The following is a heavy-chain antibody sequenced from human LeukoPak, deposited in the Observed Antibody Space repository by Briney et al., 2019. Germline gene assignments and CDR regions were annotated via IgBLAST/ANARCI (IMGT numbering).Heavy chain of an antibody. D-gene: IGHD3-22*01. CDR1: GFTFSSYS. CDR2: ISSSSSTI. CDR3: ARDRLYYYDSSGYPRGYYFDY. Sequence: GGSLRLSCAASGFTFSSYSMNWVRQAPGKGLEWVSYISSSSSTIYYADSVKGRFTISRDNAKNSLYLQMNSLRDEDTVVYYWARDRLYYYDSSGYPRGYYFDYGGKGTLVTVSS. V-gene: IGHV3-48*02. J-gene: IGHJ4*02.